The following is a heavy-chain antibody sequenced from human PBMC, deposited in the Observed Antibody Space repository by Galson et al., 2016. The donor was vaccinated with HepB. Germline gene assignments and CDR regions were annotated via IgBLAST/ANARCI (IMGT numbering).Heavy chain of an antibody. D-gene: IGHD3-9*01. CDR1: GFTFSSYS. Sequence: SLRLSCAASGFTFSSYSMNWVRQAPGKGLEWVSSISSSSRYIYYADSVKGRFTISRDNAENSVYLQMNSLRVEDTAVYYCTKWDWISGDLLTGYSVDYWGPGILVSVSS. V-gene: IGHV3-21*01. CDR3: TKWDWISGDLLTGYSVDY. J-gene: IGHJ4*02. CDR2: ISSSSRYI.